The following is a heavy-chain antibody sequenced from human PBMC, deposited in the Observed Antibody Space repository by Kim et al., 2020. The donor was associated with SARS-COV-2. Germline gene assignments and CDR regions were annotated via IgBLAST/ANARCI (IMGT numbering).Heavy chain of an antibody. CDR2: VDPFDSSP. V-gene: IGHV5-10-1*01. J-gene: IGHJ4*02. CDR3: ARQQGASLDY. Sequence: GESLKISCTASGYAFSGFSIGWVRQMPGKGLEWMGRVDPFDSSPNYGPSFEGHVTFSTARSVHTAYLQWSSLKASDTATYYCARQQGASLDYWGQGPRGT. D-gene: IGHD6-13*01. CDR1: GYAFSGFS.